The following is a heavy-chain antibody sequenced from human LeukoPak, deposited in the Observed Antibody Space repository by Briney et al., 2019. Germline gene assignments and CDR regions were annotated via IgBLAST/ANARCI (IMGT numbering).Heavy chain of an antibody. CDR3: AKRGNVDTAMVEDY. V-gene: IGHV3-30*02. CDR1: GFTFSSYG. D-gene: IGHD5-18*01. Sequence: GGSLRLSCAASGFTFSSYGMHWVRQAPGKGLEWVAFIRYDGSNKYYADSVKGRFTISRDNSKNTLYLLMNSLRAEDTAVYYCAKRGNVDTAMVEDYWGQGTLVTVSS. J-gene: IGHJ4*02. CDR2: IRYDGSNK.